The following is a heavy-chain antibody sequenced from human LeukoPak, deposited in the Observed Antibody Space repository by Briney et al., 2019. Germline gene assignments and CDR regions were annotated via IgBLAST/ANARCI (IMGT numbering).Heavy chain of an antibody. J-gene: IGHJ3*02. D-gene: IGHD5-18*01. V-gene: IGHV4-39*07. CDR3: ARGVMVTRAFDI. CDR1: GGSISSSSYY. Sequence: SETLSLTCTVSGGSISSSSYYWGWIRQPPGKGLEWIGSIYYSGNTYYNPSLKSRLTISVDTSKNQFSLKLSSVTAADTAVYYCARGVMVTRAFDIWGQGTMVTVSS. CDR2: IYYSGNT.